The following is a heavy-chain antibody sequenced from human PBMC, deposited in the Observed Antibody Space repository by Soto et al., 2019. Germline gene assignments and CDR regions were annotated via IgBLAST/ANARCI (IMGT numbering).Heavy chain of an antibody. J-gene: IGHJ4*02. V-gene: IGHV1-18*01. Sequence: QVQLVQSAAEVKKPGASVKVSCKASGYMFTALGISWVRQAPGQGLEWMGWISAYNGHTNYAQNLQGRVTMTIDTFTSTAYMELRSLRSDDTAVYYCAREEDTNGGLGDYWGQGTLVTVSS. CDR2: ISAYNGHT. CDR3: AREEDTNGGLGDY. D-gene: IGHD2-8*01. CDR1: GYMFTALG.